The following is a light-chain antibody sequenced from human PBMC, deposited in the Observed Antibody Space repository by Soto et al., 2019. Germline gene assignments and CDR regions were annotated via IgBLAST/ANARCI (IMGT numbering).Light chain of an antibody. Sequence: DIQMTQSPSTLSAFVGDRVTITCRASQSISNWLAWYQQKPGKAPKLLIYEASTLESGLSSRFSGRGSWTDFTLTISSLQPEDFATDYCQQYKTYPLTFGGGTTVEIK. J-gene: IGKJ4*01. CDR3: QQYKTYPLT. CDR2: EAS. CDR1: QSISNW. V-gene: IGKV1-5*03.